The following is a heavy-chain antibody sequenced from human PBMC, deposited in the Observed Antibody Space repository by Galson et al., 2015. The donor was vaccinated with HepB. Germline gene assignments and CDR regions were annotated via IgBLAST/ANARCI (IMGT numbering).Heavy chain of an antibody. D-gene: IGHD3-16*01. Sequence: SLRLSCAASGFTFTRYAITWVRQAPGKGLEYISSISGDGGVTYYADSVKGRFTISRDNSKNTVYLQVNSLRAEDTAVDFCAKVAILGATPHYFDYWGQGILVTVSS. V-gene: IGHV3-23*01. CDR3: AKVAILGATPHYFDY. CDR2: ISGDGGVT. J-gene: IGHJ4*02. CDR1: GFTFTRYA.